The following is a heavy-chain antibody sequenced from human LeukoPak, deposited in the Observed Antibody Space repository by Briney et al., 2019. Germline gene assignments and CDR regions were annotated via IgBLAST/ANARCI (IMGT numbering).Heavy chain of an antibody. Sequence: GRSLRLSCAASGFTFDDYAMHWVRQAPGKGLEWVSGISWNSGFIAYADSVKGRFTISRDNAKNSLYLQMNSLRAEDTALYYCAKGDSSGPDYWGQGTLVTVSS. CDR2: ISWNSGFI. J-gene: IGHJ4*02. V-gene: IGHV3-9*01. CDR1: GFTFDDYA. D-gene: IGHD3-22*01. CDR3: AKGDSSGPDY.